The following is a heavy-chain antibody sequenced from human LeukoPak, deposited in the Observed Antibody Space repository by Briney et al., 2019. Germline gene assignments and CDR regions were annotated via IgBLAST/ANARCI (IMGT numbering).Heavy chain of an antibody. Sequence: GSLRLSCAASGFTFNNYAMSWVRQAPGKGLEWVSTIGFGDDSAYYADSVKGRFTISRDNSKNTLYLQMNYLRAEDTAVYYCAKDPTSVGGRHDWLLDSWGQEPWSPSPQ. CDR3: AKDPTSVGGRHDWLLDS. J-gene: IGHJ5*01. V-gene: IGHV3-23*01. D-gene: IGHD3-9*01. CDR2: IGFGDDSA. CDR1: GFTFNNYA.